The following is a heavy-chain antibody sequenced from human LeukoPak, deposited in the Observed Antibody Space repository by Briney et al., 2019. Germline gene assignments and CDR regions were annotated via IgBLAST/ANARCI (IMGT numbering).Heavy chain of an antibody. CDR1: GFTFSSYA. CDR3: AKKEGPDRPRFEY. J-gene: IGHJ4*02. CDR2: ITGSGNSA. Sequence: GGSLRLSCAASGFTFSSYAMSWVRQAPGKGLEWVSAITGSGNSAYYADSVKGRFTISRDNSKNTLYLQMNSLRAEDTAVYYCAKKEGPDRPRFEYWGQGTLVTVSS. V-gene: IGHV3-23*01.